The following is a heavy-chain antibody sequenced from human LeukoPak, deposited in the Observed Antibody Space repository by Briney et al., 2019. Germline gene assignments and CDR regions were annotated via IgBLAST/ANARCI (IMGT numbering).Heavy chain of an antibody. J-gene: IGHJ4*02. D-gene: IGHD1-26*01. V-gene: IGHV3-53*01. CDR1: GFTFGDYA. CDR2: IYSGGST. Sequence: PGGSLRPSCTASGFTFGDYAMSWFRQAPGKGLEWVSVIYSGGSTYYADSVKGRFTISRDNSKNTLYLQMNSLRAEDTAVYYCARDRGVGDFDYWGQGTLVTVSS. CDR3: ARDRGVGDFDY.